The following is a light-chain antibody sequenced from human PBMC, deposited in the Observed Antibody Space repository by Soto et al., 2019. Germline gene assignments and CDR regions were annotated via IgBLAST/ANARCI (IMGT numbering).Light chain of an antibody. CDR2: GAS. Sequence: EIVLTQSPGTLSLSPGERATLSCRVSQSVTSSYLAWYQHKPGQAPRVLIYGASSRATGIPDRFSGSGSGTDFTLTISRLEPEDFAVYYCQQYGSSPAWTFGQGTKVEIK. V-gene: IGKV3-20*01. J-gene: IGKJ1*01. CDR3: QQYGSSPAWT. CDR1: QSVTSSY.